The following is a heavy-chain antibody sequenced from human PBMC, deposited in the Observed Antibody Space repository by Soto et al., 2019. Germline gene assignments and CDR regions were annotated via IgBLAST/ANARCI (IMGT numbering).Heavy chain of an antibody. CDR1: GFTFSGYA. V-gene: IGHV3-23*01. CDR3: AKPPDYNWNDY. Sequence: EVQLLESGGGLVQPGGSLRLSCAASGFTFSGYALGWVRQPPGKGLEWISAGSGSGGSTYYADSVKGRLTISRDNSKDTLYLQMNNLRAEDTAVYYCAKPPDYNWNDYWGQGTLVTVSS. D-gene: IGHD1-20*01. J-gene: IGHJ4*02. CDR2: GSGSGGST.